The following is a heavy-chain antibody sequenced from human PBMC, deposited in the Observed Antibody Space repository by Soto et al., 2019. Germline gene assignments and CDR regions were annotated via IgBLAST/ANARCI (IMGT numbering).Heavy chain of an antibody. V-gene: IGHV1-69*06. CDR3: ARGYCGGECYLRGGFDP. CDR2: IIPIFGTA. J-gene: IGHJ5*02. Sequence: QVQLVQSGAEVKKPGSSVKVSCKASGGTFSSYAISWVRQAPGQGLEWMGGIIPIFGTANYAQKFQGRVTITADKSTSTAYMELSSLRSEDTAVYYCARGYCGGECYLRGGFDPWGQGTLVTVSS. D-gene: IGHD2-21*01. CDR1: GGTFSSYA.